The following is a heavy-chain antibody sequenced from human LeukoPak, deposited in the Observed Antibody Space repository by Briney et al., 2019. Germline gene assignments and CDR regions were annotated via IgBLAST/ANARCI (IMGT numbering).Heavy chain of an antibody. J-gene: IGHJ6*02. CDR3: ARVRFFYYGMDV. CDR1: GYTFTDCY. Sequence: ASVKVSRKASGYTFTDCYIHWVRQVPGQGLEWMGWVDPNSEGTNYAQKFQGRVTMTRDTSISTAYMELSRLRSDDTAVYYCARVRFFYYGMDVWGQGTTVTVSS. CDR2: VDPNSEGT. D-gene: IGHD3-3*01. V-gene: IGHV1-2*02.